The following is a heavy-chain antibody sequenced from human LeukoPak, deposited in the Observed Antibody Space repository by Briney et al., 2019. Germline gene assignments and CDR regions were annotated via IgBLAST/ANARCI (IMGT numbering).Heavy chain of an antibody. CDR2: IKEDGSEK. V-gene: IGHV3-7*01. CDR3: AREEV. CDR1: GFTFSRYW. Sequence: GGSLRLSCVASGFTFSRYWMTWVRQAPGKGPEWVANIKEDGSEKNYVDSVEGRFTVSRDNAKNSLYLQMNSLRVEDTAVYYCAREEVWGQGSTVTVSS. J-gene: IGHJ6*02.